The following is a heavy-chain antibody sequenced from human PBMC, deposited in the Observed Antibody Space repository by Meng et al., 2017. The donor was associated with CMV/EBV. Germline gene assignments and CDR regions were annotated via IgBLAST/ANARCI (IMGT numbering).Heavy chain of an antibody. CDR2: ISGSGGST. CDR3: AKDFRELRDYSINTFDY. Sequence: GESLKISCAASGFTFSSYAMSWVRQAPGKGLEWVSAISGSGGSTYYADSVKGRFTISRDNSKNTLYLQMNSLRAEDTAVYYCAKDFRELRDYSINTFDYWGQGTLVTVS. D-gene: IGHD2-15*01. J-gene: IGHJ4*02. V-gene: IGHV3-23*01. CDR1: GFTFSSYA.